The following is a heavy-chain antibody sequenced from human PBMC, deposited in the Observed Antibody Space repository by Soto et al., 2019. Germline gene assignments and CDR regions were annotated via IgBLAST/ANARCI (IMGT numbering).Heavy chain of an antibody. D-gene: IGHD3-3*01. V-gene: IGHV4-4*02. J-gene: IGHJ4*02. CDR2: IFHSGST. CDR3: ARQSGGSWSGYSDF. Sequence: KPSETLSLTCAVSGVSINSSNWWTWVRQPPGKGLEWVGEIFHSGSTTYNPSLRSRVTISVDKSKNQFSLKLTSVTAVDTAVYYCARQSGGSWSGYSDFWGQGTLVTVSS. CDR1: GVSINSSNW.